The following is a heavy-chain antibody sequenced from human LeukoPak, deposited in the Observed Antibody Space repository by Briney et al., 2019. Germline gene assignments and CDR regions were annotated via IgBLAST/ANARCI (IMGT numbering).Heavy chain of an antibody. D-gene: IGHD1-26*01. CDR2: ISWNSGSI. CDR1: GFTCYDYA. V-gene: IGHV3-9*01. Sequence: GGSLRRSCAASGFTCYDYAMDWVGHAPGKGLEGGSGISWNSGSIGYADSVKGRFTISRDNAKNSLYLQMNSLRAEDTALYYCASSPRYSGSSIDYWGQGTLVTVSS. J-gene: IGHJ4*02. CDR3: ASSPRYSGSSIDY.